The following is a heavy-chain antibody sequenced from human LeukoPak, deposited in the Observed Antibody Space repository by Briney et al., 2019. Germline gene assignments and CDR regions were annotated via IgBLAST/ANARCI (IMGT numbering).Heavy chain of an antibody. D-gene: IGHD6-19*01. Sequence: PGGSLRLSCAASGFTFSSYTLHWARQAPGKGLEWVAVITYDGNNKYYADSVKGRFTISRDNSKNTLYLQMNSLRAEDTAVYYCAREGWSFDYWGQGTLVTVSS. J-gene: IGHJ4*02. CDR1: GFTFSSYT. CDR3: AREGWSFDY. CDR2: ITYDGNNK. V-gene: IGHV3-30-3*01.